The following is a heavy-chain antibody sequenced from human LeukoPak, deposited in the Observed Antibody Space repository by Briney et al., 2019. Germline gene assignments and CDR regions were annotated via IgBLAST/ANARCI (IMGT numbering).Heavy chain of an antibody. CDR3: ASGIRDGYSIFDY. V-gene: IGHV3-11*06. Sequence: KSGGSLRLSCAASGFTLRDYYMTWIRQAPGKGLEWVSCISSSGTHTNYADSVKGRFTISRDNAKNSLYLQMNSLRAEDTAVYYCASGIRDGYSIFDYWGQGTLVTVSS. CDR1: GFTLRDYY. D-gene: IGHD5-24*01. CDR2: ISSSGTHT. J-gene: IGHJ4*02.